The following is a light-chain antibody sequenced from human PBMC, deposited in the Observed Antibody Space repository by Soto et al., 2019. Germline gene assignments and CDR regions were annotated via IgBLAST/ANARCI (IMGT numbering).Light chain of an antibody. CDR3: SSYASNGDVL. V-gene: IGLV2-14*03. Sequence: QSVLTQPASVSGSPGQSITISCTGTSSDVGTYEYVSWYQHHPGKAPKLMIYDVSNRPSGVSDRVSGSKSGNTASLTISGLQAEDEADYYCSSYASNGDVLFGGGTKLTVL. CDR1: SSDVGTYEY. CDR2: DVS. J-gene: IGLJ2*01.